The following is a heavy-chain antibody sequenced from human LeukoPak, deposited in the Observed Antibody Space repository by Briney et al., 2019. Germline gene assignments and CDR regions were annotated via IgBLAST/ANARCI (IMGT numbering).Heavy chain of an antibody. D-gene: IGHD6-13*01. CDR3: AKDLIQQQLVYFDY. Sequence: GGSLRLSCAASRFTFSSYVMSWVRQAPGRGLEWVSAISGGGGSTYYADSVKGRFTISRDNSKNTLYLQMNSLRAEDTAIYYCAKDLIQQQLVYFDYWGQGTLVTVSS. CDR2: ISGGGGST. V-gene: IGHV3-23*01. CDR1: RFTFSSYV. J-gene: IGHJ4*02.